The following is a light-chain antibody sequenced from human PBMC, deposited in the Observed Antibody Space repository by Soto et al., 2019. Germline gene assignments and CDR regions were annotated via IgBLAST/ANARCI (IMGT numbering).Light chain of an antibody. V-gene: IGKV1-5*03. CDR1: QNIGKW. J-gene: IGKJ3*01. Sequence: DIQMTQSPSTLSASVGDRVTITCRPSQNIGKWLAWYQQKPGKPPKLLIYKASSLESGVPSRFSGSESGTEFTLTISSLQPDDFATYYCQQYDSPLFTFGPGTKVDIK. CDR2: KAS. CDR3: QQYDSPLFT.